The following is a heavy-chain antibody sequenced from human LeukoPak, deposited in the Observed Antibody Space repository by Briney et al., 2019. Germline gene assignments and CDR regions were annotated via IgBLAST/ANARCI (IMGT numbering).Heavy chain of an antibody. CDR3: ARVTGYTIEDYFDY. CDR1: GGSISSYY. Sequence: PSETLSLTCTVSGGSISSYYWNWIRQPPGKGLEWIGYIYYSGSTNYNPSLKSRVTISVKTSKNQFSLKLRSVTAADTAVYYCARVTGYTIEDYFDYWGQGNLVTVSS. J-gene: IGHJ4*02. CDR2: IYYSGST. V-gene: IGHV4-59*01. D-gene: IGHD3-9*01.